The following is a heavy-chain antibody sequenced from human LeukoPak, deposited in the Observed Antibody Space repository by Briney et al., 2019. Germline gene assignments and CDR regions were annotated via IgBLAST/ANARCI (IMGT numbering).Heavy chain of an antibody. CDR1: GFTFSNYA. CDR2: ITGSGGNT. Sequence: PGGSLRLSCAASGFTFSNYAMTWVRQAPGKGLQWVSAITGSGGNTYYADSVKGRFAIYRDNSKNTLYLQMNSLRAEDTAVYYCATLPRGPTAYSGYGGEDYWGQGTLVTVSS. J-gene: IGHJ4*02. D-gene: IGHD5-12*01. CDR3: ATLPRGPTAYSGYGGEDY. V-gene: IGHV3-23*01.